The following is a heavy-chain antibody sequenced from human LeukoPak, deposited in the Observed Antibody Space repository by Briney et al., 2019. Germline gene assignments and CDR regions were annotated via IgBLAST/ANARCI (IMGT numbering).Heavy chain of an antibody. D-gene: IGHD2-15*01. V-gene: IGHV3-9*01. J-gene: IGHJ6*03. CDR2: ISWNSGSI. Sequence: GGSLRLSCAASGFTFDDYAMHWVRQAPGRGLEWVSGISWNSGSIGYADSVKGRFTISRDNAKNTLYLQMNSLRAEDTAVYYCARGDMYLGYYYMDVWGKGTTVIVSS. CDR1: GFTFDDYA. CDR3: ARGDMYLGYYYMDV.